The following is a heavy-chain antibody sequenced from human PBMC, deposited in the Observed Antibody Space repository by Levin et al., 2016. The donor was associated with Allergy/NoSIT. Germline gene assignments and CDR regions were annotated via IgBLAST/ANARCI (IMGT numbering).Heavy chain of an antibody. D-gene: IGHD3-3*02. CDR1: GFTLSSHW. CDR2: INSDGSSI. CDR3: ARESHPEGIFSSIMDV. J-gene: IGHJ6*02. Sequence: GESLKISCGASGFTLSSHWMHWVRRAPGKGLMWVSRINSDGSSIAYGASVEGRFTISRDNAKNTLFLQMNSLRVEDTAVYYCARESHPEGIFSSIMDVWGQGTTVTVSS. V-gene: IGHV3-74*03.